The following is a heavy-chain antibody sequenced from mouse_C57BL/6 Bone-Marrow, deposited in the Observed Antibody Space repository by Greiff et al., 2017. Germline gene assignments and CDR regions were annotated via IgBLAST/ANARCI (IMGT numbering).Heavy chain of an antibody. J-gene: IGHJ4*01. D-gene: IGHD3-2*02. CDR1: GFNIKDYY. Sequence: EVQLVEPGAELVKPGASVKLSCTASGFNIKDYYMHWVKQRTEQGLEWIGRIDPEDGETKYAPKFQGKATITADTSSNTAYLQLSSLTSEDTAVYYCAGCLRLHYAMDYWGQGTSVTVSS. CDR2: IDPEDGET. CDR3: AGCLRLHYAMDY. V-gene: IGHV14-2*01.